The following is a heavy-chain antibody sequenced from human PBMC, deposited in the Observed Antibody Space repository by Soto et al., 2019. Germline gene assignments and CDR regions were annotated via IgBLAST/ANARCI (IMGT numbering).Heavy chain of an antibody. V-gene: IGHV4-30-4*01. CDR2: IYYSGSA. D-gene: IGHD6-19*01. J-gene: IGHJ4*02. CDR1: GGSISSGDYY. CDR3: ARAVAVPADFDY. Sequence: TLSLTCTVSGGSISSGDYYWSWIRQPPGKGLEWIGYIYYSGSAYYNPSLKSRVTISVDTSKNQFSLKLSSVTAADTAVYYCARAVAVPADFDYWGQGTLVTVSS.